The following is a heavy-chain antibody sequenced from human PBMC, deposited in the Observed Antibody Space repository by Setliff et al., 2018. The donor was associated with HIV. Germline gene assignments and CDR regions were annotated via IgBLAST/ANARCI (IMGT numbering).Heavy chain of an antibody. Sequence: GASVKVSCKASGDTFTSYGFHWVRQAPGQGLEWMGGVIPISGTANYAQKFHGRVTITTDESTGTAYMELSSLRSQDTAVYYCARDFGGYCSSMSCPGLFDPWGQGTLVTVSS. J-gene: IGHJ5*02. CDR1: GDTFTSYG. CDR2: VIPISGTA. CDR3: ARDFGGYCSSMSCPGLFDP. V-gene: IGHV1-69*05. D-gene: IGHD2-2*01.